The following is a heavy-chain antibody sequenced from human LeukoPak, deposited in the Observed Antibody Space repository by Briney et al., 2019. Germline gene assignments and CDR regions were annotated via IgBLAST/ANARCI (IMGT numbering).Heavy chain of an antibody. J-gene: IGHJ4*02. V-gene: IGHV1-69*05. D-gene: IGHD6-13*01. Sequence: SVKVSCKASGGTLSSYAISWVRQAPGQGLEWMGGIIPIFGTANYAQKFQGRVTITTDESTSTAYMELSSLRSEDTAVYYCARGPPYSSSWYGEEYYFDYWGQGTLVTVSS. CDR3: ARGPPYSSSWYGEEYYFDY. CDR2: IIPIFGTA. CDR1: GGTLSSYA.